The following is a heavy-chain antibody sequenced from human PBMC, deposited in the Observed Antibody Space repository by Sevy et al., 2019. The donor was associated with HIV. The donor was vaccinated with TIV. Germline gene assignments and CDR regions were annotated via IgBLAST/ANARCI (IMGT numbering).Heavy chain of an antibody. CDR3: AKDSGDNNYGLFDY. Sequence: GGSLRLSCGASGFTFRNYAMSWVRQAPGKGLEWVSSISGSGDNTYNADSVKGRFTVSRDNSKNTLYLQMNSLRAEDTAVYYCAKDSGDNNYGLFDYWGQGTLVTVSS. J-gene: IGHJ4*02. CDR1: GFTFRNYA. CDR2: ISGSGDNT. V-gene: IGHV3-23*01. D-gene: IGHD5-18*01.